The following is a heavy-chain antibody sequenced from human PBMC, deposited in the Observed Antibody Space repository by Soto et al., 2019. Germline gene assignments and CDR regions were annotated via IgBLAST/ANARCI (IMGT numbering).Heavy chain of an antibody. Sequence: EARILESGGGLAQPGGSLKISCTASGFNFNIYAMSWVRQAPGKGLEWVSCISASATHTYYAESVKGRFAISRDNSKSTLYLQMDSLTPEDTARYYCAKPITAGGANSWGPGTLVAASS. CDR2: ISASATHT. V-gene: IGHV3-23*01. CDR3: AKPITAGGANS. J-gene: IGHJ5*02. CDR1: GFNFNIYA. D-gene: IGHD3-10*01.